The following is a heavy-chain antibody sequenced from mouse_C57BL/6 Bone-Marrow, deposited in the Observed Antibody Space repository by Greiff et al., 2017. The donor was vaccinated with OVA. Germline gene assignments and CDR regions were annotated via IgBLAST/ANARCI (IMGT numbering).Heavy chain of an antibody. Sequence: QVQLQQPGAELVKPGASVKLSCKASGYTFTSYWMHWVKQRPGQGLEWIGMIHPNSGSTNYNEKFKSKASLTVDKSSSTAYIQLSRLTSEDSAVYYCARSRVTTVVVDYWGQGTTLTVSS. J-gene: IGHJ2*01. CDR3: ARSRVTTVVVDY. CDR2: IHPNSGST. D-gene: IGHD1-1*01. CDR1: GYTFTSYW. V-gene: IGHV1-64*01.